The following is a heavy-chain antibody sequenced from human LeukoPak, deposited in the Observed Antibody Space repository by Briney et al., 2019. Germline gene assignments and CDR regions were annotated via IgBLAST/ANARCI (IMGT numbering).Heavy chain of an antibody. CDR3: ASLATTVTYGMDV. D-gene: IGHD4-17*01. V-gene: IGHV3-11*06. J-gene: IGHJ6*02. CDR1: GFTFSDYY. Sequence: GGSLRLSCAASGFTFSDYYMSWIRQAPGKGLEWVSYISSSSSYTNYADSVKGRFTISRDNAKNSLYLQMNSLRAEDTAVYYCASLATTVTYGMDVWGQGTTVTVSS. CDR2: ISSSSSYT.